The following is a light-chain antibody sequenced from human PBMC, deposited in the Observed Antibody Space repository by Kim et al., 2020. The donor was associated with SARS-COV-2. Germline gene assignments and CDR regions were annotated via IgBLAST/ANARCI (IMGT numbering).Light chain of an antibody. CDR1: QSSSSW. CDR2: DAS. Sequence: SSSVGDRVTITCRASQSSSSWLAWYQQKPGKAPKLLIYDASSLESGVPSRFSGSGSGTEFTLTISSLQPDDFATYYCQQYNSPSLTFGGGTKLEIK. V-gene: IGKV1-5*01. CDR3: QQYNSPSLT. J-gene: IGKJ4*01.